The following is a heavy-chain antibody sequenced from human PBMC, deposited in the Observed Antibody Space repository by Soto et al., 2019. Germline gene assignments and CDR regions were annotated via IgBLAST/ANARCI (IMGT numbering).Heavy chain of an antibody. V-gene: IGHV4-4*02. J-gene: IGHJ4*02. CDR2: IYHSGST. D-gene: IGHD4-17*01. Sequence: KTSETLSLTCAVSGGSISSNNWWSWVRQPPGKGLEWIGEIYHSGSTNYNPSLKSRVTISVDKSKNQFSLKLNSVTAADTAVYYCARDQPVKDYGDSHYWGQGTLVTVSS. CDR3: ARDQPVKDYGDSHY. CDR1: GGSISSNNW.